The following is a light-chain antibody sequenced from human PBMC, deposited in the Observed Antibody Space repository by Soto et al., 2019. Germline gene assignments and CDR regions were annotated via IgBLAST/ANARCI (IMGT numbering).Light chain of an antibody. CDR3: QQYNSYSPWT. J-gene: IGKJ1*01. CDR1: QSISSW. Sequence: DIQMTQSPSTLSASVGDIVTITCGVSQSISSWLAWYQQKPGKAPKLLIYDASSLESGVPSRFSGSGSGTEFTLTISSLQPDDFATYYCQQYNSYSPWTFGQGTKVDIK. CDR2: DAS. V-gene: IGKV1-5*01.